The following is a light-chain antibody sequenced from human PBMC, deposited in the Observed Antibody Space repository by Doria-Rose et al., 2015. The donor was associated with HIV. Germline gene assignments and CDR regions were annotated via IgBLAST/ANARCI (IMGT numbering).Light chain of an antibody. Sequence: PSTLSASVGDRVTITCRASESIRSWLAWYQQKPGKAPKLLIYKASSLESGVPSRFSGSGSGTEFTLTISSLQPDDFATYYCQQYYGYPFAFGPGTKVDIK. CDR2: KAS. CDR1: ESIRSW. CDR3: QQYYGYPFA. V-gene: IGKV1-5*03. J-gene: IGKJ3*01.